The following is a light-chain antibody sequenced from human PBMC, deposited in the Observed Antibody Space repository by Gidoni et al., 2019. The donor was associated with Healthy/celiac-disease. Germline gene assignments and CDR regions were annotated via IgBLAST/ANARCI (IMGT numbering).Light chain of an antibody. Sequence: DIQMTQSPSSLSASVGDRVTITCQASQDISNYLNWYQQKPGKAPKLLIYDASSLETGVPSRFSGVGSGTDFPFTLGILHPEDIATYSFHQYANLPLTFGQGTKLEIK. CDR3: HQYANLPLT. V-gene: IGKV1-33*01. J-gene: IGKJ2*01. CDR2: DAS. CDR1: QDISNY.